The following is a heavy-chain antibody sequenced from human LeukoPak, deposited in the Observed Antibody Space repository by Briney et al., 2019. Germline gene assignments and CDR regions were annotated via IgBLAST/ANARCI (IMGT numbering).Heavy chain of an antibody. V-gene: IGHV3-33*01. J-gene: IGHJ4*02. D-gene: IGHD3-22*01. CDR3: ARGFFGSGYYYDSWQVDY. Sequence: GGSLRLSCAASGFTFSSYGMYWVRQAPGKGLEWVAVIWYDGSNKYYADSVKGRFTISRDNSKNTLYLQMNSLRAEDTAVYYCARGFFGSGYYYDSWQVDYWGQGTLVTVSS. CDR2: IWYDGSNK. CDR1: GFTFSSYG.